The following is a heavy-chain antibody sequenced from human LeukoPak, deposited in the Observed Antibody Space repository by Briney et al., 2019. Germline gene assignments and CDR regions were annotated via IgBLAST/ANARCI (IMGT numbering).Heavy chain of an antibody. CDR3: ARDRYYYGSGSYSVYYYGMDV. Sequence: ASVQVSCKASGYTFTSYGISWVRQAPGEGLEWMGWISAYNGNTNYAQKLQGRVTMTTDTSTSTAYMELRSLRSDDTAVYYCARDRYYYGSGSYSVYYYGMDVWGQGTTVTVSS. V-gene: IGHV1-18*01. D-gene: IGHD3-10*01. CDR2: ISAYNGNT. CDR1: GYTFTSYG. J-gene: IGHJ6*02.